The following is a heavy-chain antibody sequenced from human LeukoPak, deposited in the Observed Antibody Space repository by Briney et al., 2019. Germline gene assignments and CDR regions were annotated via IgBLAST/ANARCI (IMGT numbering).Heavy chain of an antibody. D-gene: IGHD2-2*01. V-gene: IGHV3-23*01. Sequence: TGGSLRLSCAASGFTFSSYAMSWVRQAPGKGLEWVSAISGSGGSTYYADSVKGRFTISRDNSKNTLYLQMNSLRAEDTAVYYCTTAGTLCSTSCYPSPYWGQGTLVTVSS. CDR1: GFTFSSYA. CDR3: TTAGTLCSTSCYPSPY. CDR2: ISGSGGST. J-gene: IGHJ4*02.